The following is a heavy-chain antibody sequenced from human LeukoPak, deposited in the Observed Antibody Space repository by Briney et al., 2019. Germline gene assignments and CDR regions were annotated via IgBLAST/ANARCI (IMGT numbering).Heavy chain of an antibody. J-gene: IGHJ4*02. CDR3: ARDPGATSPNCHIDC. Sequence: SETLSLTCSVSGGSVRSNSHYWNWIRQPPGKGLEWIGYIHYSRSTDYNPAFKSRVTMSVDTSKNQFSLKVTSMTAADTAVYFCARDPGATSPNCHIDCWGQGTLVTVSS. CDR2: IHYSRST. CDR1: GGSVRSNSHY. D-gene: IGHD2-15*01. V-gene: IGHV4-61*01.